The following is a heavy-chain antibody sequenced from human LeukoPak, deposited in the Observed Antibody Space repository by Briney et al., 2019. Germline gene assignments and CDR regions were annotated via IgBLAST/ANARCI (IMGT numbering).Heavy chain of an antibody. Sequence: ASVKVSCKASGYTFAGYYMHWVRQAPGQGLEWMGWINPNSGGTNYAQKFQGRVTMTRDTSISTAYMELSRLRSDDTAVYYCARASTPLAAEDYWGQGTLVTVSS. CDR3: ARASTPLAAEDY. V-gene: IGHV1-2*02. CDR1: GYTFAGYY. CDR2: INPNSGGT. D-gene: IGHD6-13*01. J-gene: IGHJ4*02.